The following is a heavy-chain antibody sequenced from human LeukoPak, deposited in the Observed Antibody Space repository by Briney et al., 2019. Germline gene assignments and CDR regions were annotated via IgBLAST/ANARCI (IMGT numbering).Heavy chain of an antibody. CDR2: IYHSGST. D-gene: IGHD3-3*01. CDR3: ARDRGDYDFWSGYYALGRTYYYYYYMDV. CDR1: GYSISSGYY. V-gene: IGHV4-38-2*02. J-gene: IGHJ6*03. Sequence: SESLSLTCTVSGYSISSGYYWGWIRQPPGKGLERIGSIYHSGSTYYNPSLKSRVTISVDTSKNQFSLTLSSVTAADTAVYYCARDRGDYDFWSGYYALGRTYYYYYYMDVWGKGTTVTVSS.